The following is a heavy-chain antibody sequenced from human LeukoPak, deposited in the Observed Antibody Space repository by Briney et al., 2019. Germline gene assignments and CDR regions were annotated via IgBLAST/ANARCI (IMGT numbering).Heavy chain of an antibody. Sequence: PGGSLRLSCAASGFTFSSDWMNWVRQAPGKGLEWVSYISSSGSTIYYADSVQGRFTISRDNAKNSLYLQMSSLRAEDTAVYYCARNDYNFDYWGQGTLVTVSS. CDR2: ISSSGSTI. CDR1: GFTFSSDW. CDR3: ARNDYNFDY. V-gene: IGHV3-48*04. J-gene: IGHJ4*02. D-gene: IGHD3-16*01.